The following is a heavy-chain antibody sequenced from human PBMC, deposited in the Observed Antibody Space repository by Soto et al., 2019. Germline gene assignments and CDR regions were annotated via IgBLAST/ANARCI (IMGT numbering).Heavy chain of an antibody. CDR1: GYTFTGYY. J-gene: IGHJ3*02. CDR3: ARGGGTGTTVPGDFYI. V-gene: IGHV1-2*04. D-gene: IGHD1-1*01. Sequence: ASVKVSCKASGYTFTGYYMHWVRQAPGQGLEWMGWINPNSGGTNYAQKFQGWVTMTRDTSISTAYMELSRLRSDDTAVYYCARGGGTGTTVPGDFYICGQGNMVTVSS. CDR2: INPNSGGT.